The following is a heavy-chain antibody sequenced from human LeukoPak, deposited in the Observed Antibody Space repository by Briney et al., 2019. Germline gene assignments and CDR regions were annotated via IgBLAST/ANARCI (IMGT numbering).Heavy chain of an antibody. CDR2: IRYDGADK. V-gene: IGHV3-30*02. D-gene: IGHD3-9*01. Sequence: GGFLRLSCAASGFTFRTFGMHWVRQAPGKGLEWVAFIRYDGADKFYADSVKGRFTISRDNSKNTAYLQMNSLRAEDTAVYYCAKTTYYDILTGYQRTFYFDYWGQGTLVTVSS. J-gene: IGHJ4*02. CDR3: AKTTYYDILTGYQRTFYFDY. CDR1: GFTFRTFG.